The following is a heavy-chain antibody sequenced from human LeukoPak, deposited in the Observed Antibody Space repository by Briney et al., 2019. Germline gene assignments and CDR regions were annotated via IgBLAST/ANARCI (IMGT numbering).Heavy chain of an antibody. V-gene: IGHV3-48*03. CDR1: GFTFSSYE. Sequence: PGGSLRLPCAASGFTFSSYEMNWVRQAPGKGLEWVSYISSSGSIRYYADSVKGRFTISRDNAKNSLYLQMSSLRAEDTAVYYCASLPDTPMEDFDYWGQGTLVTVSS. CDR3: ASLPDTPMEDFDY. CDR2: ISSSGSIR. D-gene: IGHD5-18*01. J-gene: IGHJ4*02.